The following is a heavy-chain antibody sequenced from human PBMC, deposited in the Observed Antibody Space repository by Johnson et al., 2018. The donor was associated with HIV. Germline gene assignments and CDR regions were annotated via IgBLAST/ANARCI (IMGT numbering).Heavy chain of an antibody. Sequence: VQLVESGGGVVQPGGSLRLSCAASGFTFSSYAMSWVRQAPGKGLEWIGRIKSKTDGGTTDYAAPVKGRFTISRDDSKNTLYLQMNRLKTEDTAVYYCTTPGYDTEDAFDIWGQGTVVTVSS. CDR2: IKSKTDGGTT. CDR1: GFTFSSYA. D-gene: IGHD3-9*01. CDR3: TTPGYDTEDAFDI. J-gene: IGHJ3*02. V-gene: IGHV3-15*01.